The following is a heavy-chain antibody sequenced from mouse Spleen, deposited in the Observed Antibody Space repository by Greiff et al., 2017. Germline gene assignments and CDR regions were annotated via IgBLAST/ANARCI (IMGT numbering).Heavy chain of an antibody. CDR1: GYTFTSYW. CDR2: IDPSNSET. J-gene: IGHJ2*01. D-gene: IGHD2-3*01. CDR3: ARGHFYDGYYEDY. V-gene: IGHV1S127*01. Sequence: VKLMESGPELVRPGASVKMSCKASGYTFTSYWMHWVKQRPGQGLEWIGMIDPSNSETRLNQKFKDKATLNVDKSSNTAYMQLSSLTSEDSAVYYCARGHFYDGYYEDYWGQGTTLTVSS.